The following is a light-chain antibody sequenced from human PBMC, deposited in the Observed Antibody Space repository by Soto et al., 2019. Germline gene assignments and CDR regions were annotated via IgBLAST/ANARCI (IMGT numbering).Light chain of an antibody. Sequence: QSALTQPASVSGSPGQSITISCTGTSSDVGVYNYVSWYQQHPGKAPKLMIYEVSTRPSGVSNRFSGSKSGNTASLTISGLQSEDEGDYYCSSYTSGSTWVFVGGTEVTVL. CDR2: EVS. CDR1: SSDVGVYNY. CDR3: SSYTSGSTWV. V-gene: IGLV2-14*01. J-gene: IGLJ3*02.